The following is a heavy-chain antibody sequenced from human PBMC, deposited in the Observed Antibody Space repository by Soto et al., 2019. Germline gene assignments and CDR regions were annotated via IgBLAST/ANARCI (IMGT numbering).Heavy chain of an antibody. CDR1: GGSISSYY. J-gene: IGHJ4*02. CDR2: IYYSGST. CDR3: ASWNFLSHY. Sequence: SETLSLTCTVSGGSISSYYWSWIRQPPGKGLEWIGYIYYSGSTKYNPSLKSRVTISVDTSKNQFSLKLSSVTAADTAVYYCASWNFLSHYWGQGTLVTVSS. V-gene: IGHV4-59*01. D-gene: IGHD1-1*01.